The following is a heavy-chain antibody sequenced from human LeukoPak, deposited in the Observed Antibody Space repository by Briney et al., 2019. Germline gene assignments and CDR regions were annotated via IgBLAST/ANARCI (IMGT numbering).Heavy chain of an antibody. CDR2: IRYDGSNK. D-gene: IGHD3-9*01. CDR1: GFTFSSYG. Sequence: GGSLRLSCAASGFTFSSYGMHWVRQAPGKGLEWVAFIRYDGSNKYYADSVKGRFTISRDNSKNTLYLQMNSLRAEDTAVYYCAKGSPYYDILTGYYSSFDYWGQGTLVTVSS. CDR3: AKGSPYYDILTGYYSSFDY. J-gene: IGHJ4*02. V-gene: IGHV3-30*02.